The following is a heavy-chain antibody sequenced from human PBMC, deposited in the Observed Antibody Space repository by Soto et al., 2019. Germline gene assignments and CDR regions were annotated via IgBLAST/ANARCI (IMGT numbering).Heavy chain of an antibody. V-gene: IGHV4-39*01. CDR2: IYYSGST. CDR1: GGSISSSSYY. D-gene: IGHD2-2*01. J-gene: IGHJ3*02. Sequence: QLQLQESGPGLVKPSETLSLTCTVSGGSISSSSYYWGWIRQPPGKGLEWIGSIYYSGSTYYNPSLKSRVPISVDTSKNQFSLKLSSVTAADTAVYYCAQGYCSSTSCYADAFDIWGQGTMVTVSS. CDR3: AQGYCSSTSCYADAFDI.